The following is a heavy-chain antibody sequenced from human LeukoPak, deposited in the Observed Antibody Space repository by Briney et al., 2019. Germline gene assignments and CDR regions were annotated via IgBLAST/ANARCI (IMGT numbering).Heavy chain of an antibody. D-gene: IGHD3-10*01. J-gene: IGHJ6*03. CDR1: GGSISSYY. CDR2: IYTSGST. V-gene: IGHV4-4*07. CDR3: ARAGGYYGSGSYPVQYYYYYYMDV. Sequence: PSETLSLTCTVSGGSISSYYWSWIRQPAGKGLEWIGRIYTSGSTNYNPSLKSRVTMSVDTSKNQFSLKLSSVTAADTAVYYCARAGGYYGSGSYPVQYYYYYYMDVWGKGTTVTISS.